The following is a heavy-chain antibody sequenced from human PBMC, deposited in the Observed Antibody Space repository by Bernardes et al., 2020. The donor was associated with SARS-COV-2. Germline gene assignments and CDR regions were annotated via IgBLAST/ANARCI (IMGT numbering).Heavy chain of an antibody. D-gene: IGHD6-19*01. Sequence: TLSLTCTVSGYSISSSDYWGWIRQTPGKGLEWIGTIYHSGSTYYNPSLKSRVTISVDTSKNQFSLNLYSVTAADTAVYYCTRSSGIAVAEVDYWGQGTLVTVSS. CDR3: TRSSGIAVAEVDY. CDR1: GYSISSSDY. V-gene: IGHV4-38-2*02. J-gene: IGHJ4*02. CDR2: IYHSGST.